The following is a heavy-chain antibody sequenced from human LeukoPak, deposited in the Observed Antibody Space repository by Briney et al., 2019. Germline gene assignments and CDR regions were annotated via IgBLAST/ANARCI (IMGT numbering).Heavy chain of an antibody. V-gene: IGHV3-48*04. Sequence: TGGSLRLSCAASGFTFSTYSMNWVRQAPGKGLEWVSYISSGGSTIYHADSVKGRFTISRDNAKNSLYLQMNSLRAEDTAIYYCVKDSYYYDSSGYYYVKDNWGQGTLVTVSS. J-gene: IGHJ4*02. CDR2: ISSGGSTI. CDR3: VKDSYYYDSSGYYYVKDN. CDR1: GFTFSTYS. D-gene: IGHD3-22*01.